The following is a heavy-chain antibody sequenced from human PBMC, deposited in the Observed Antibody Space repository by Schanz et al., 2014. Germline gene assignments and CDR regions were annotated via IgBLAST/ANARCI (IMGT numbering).Heavy chain of an antibody. CDR3: VKLPGATGTTSHFDY. Sequence: QVQLVEAGGGVVQPGTSLRLSCAASGFTFRGHAMHWVRQAPGQGLEKVAVTSTDGTKTYYAASVRGRFTISRDNSKNTVYLQMNSLRAEDTAVYYCVKLPGATGTTSHFDYWGQGTLVTVSS. D-gene: IGHD1-1*01. CDR2: TSTDGTKT. CDR1: GFTFRGHA. V-gene: IGHV3-30*04. J-gene: IGHJ4*02.